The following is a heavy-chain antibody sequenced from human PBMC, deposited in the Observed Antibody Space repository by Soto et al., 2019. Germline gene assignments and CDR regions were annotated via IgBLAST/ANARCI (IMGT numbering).Heavy chain of an antibody. CDR1: GFTFSSYA. CDR3: ATTPCGGRTSCYMDV. Sequence: TGGSLRLSCAASGFTFSSYAMSWVRQATWKGLEWVSDISSSGGTTYYADSVKGRFTISRDSAKNSLYLQMNSLRAEDTAVYYCATTPCGGRTSCYMDVWGKGTTVTVSS. D-gene: IGHD2-2*01. V-gene: IGHV3-48*01. J-gene: IGHJ6*03. CDR2: ISSSGGTT.